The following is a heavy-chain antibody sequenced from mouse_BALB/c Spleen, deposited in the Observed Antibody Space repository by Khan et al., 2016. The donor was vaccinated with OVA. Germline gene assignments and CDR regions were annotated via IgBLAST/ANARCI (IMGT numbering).Heavy chain of an antibody. CDR1: GFSLTSYG. CDR2: IWAGGST. J-gene: IGHJ4*01. D-gene: IGHD1-1*01. V-gene: IGHV2-9*02. CDR3: ARAFTTGVATDYAMYY. Sequence: VQLQESGPGLVAPSQSLSITCTVSGFSLTSYGVHWVRQPPGKGLEWLGVIWAGGSTNYNSALLSSQSISKDNSKRQVFLKMNRLQKDDTARYYWARAFTTGVATDYAMYYWGQGTAVTVAS.